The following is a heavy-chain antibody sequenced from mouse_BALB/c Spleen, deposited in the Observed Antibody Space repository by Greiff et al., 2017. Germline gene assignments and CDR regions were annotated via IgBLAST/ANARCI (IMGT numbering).Heavy chain of an antibody. D-gene: IGHD2-14*01. J-gene: IGHJ3*01. CDR1: GFTFSSYG. CDR3: AREGVRFAY. CDR2: ISSGGSYT. V-gene: IGHV5-6*01. Sequence: EVQLVESGGDLVKPGGSLKLSCAASGFTFSSYGMSWVRQTPDKRLEWVATISSGGSYTYYPDSVKGRFTISRDNAKNTLYLQMSSLKSEDTAMYYCAREGVRFAYWGQGTLVTVSA.